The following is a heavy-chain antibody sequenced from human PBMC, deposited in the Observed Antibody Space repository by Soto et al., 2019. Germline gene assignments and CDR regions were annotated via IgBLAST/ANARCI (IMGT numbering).Heavy chain of an antibody. V-gene: IGHV4-61*01. Sequence: SETLSLTCTVSGVSVSSVSYYWSWIRQSPGKGLEWLGYIYYTGSIKYNPSFSSRVTMSVDTSKNQFSLKLISVTAADTAVYFCARYLKVLSGCFNPWGQGTLVTVSS. CDR2: IYYTGSI. CDR1: GVSVSSVSYY. CDR3: ARYLKVLSGCFNP. J-gene: IGHJ5*02. D-gene: IGHD6-19*01.